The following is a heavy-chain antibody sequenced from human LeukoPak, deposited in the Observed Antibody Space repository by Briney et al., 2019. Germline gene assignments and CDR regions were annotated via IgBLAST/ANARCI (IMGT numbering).Heavy chain of an antibody. CDR2: IYHSGST. V-gene: IGHV4-38-2*02. D-gene: IGHD2-21*02. J-gene: IGHJ4*02. CDR1: GYSISSGYY. CDR3: ARRTTYIGWRPSESPSCFDY. Sequence: SETLSLTCTVSGYSISSGYYWGWIRQPPGKGLGWIGSIYHSGSTYYNPSLKSRVTISVDTSKNQFSLKLSSVTAADTAVYYCARRTTYIGWRPSESPSCFDYWGQGTLVTVSS.